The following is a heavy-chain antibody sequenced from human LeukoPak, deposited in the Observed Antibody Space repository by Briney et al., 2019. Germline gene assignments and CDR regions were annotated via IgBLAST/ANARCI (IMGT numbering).Heavy chain of an antibody. CDR3: ARHTGPYYGSGSYGLDV. D-gene: IGHD3-10*01. CDR1: GFTFSSYS. J-gene: IGHJ6*02. CDR2: ISSSGTSV. V-gene: IGHV3-21*01. Sequence: GGSLRLSCAASGFTFSSYSMNWVRQAPGKGLEWVSSISSSGTSVYYADSVKGRFTISRDNAKNSLYLQMNSLRAEDTAVYYCARHTGPYYGSGSYGLDVWGQGTTVTVSS.